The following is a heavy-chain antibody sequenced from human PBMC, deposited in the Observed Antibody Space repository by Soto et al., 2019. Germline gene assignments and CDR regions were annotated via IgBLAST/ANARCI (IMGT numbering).Heavy chain of an antibody. J-gene: IGHJ4*02. Sequence: QVQLVQSGPEVKKPGASAKVSCQTSGYTFTNYGISWMRQVPGQGLGWMGWISAYNGETNYAQRFQGRVTMTKEISTTTAYMELGSLRSDDTAVYYCARASGTGVGTTSYWGQGTLVTVSS. CDR2: ISAYNGET. CDR1: GYTFTNYG. D-gene: IGHD1-26*01. CDR3: ARASGTGVGTTSY. V-gene: IGHV1-18*01.